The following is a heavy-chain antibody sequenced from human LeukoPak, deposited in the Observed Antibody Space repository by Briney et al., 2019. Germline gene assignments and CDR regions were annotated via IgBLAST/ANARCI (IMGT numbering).Heavy chain of an antibody. V-gene: IGHV3-48*01. Sequence: GGSLRLSCAASGFTFSSYSMNWVRQAPGKGLEWVSYISSSSSTIYYADSVKGRFTISRDNAKNSLYLQMNSLGAEDTAVYYCAKGIAAAGTMVVASYYGMDVWGQGTTVTVSS. CDR1: GFTFSSYS. CDR2: ISSSSSTI. CDR3: AKGIAAAGTMVVASYYGMDV. J-gene: IGHJ6*02. D-gene: IGHD6-13*01.